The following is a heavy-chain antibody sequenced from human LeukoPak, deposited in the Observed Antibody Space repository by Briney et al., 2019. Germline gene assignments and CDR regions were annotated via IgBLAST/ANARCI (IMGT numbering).Heavy chain of an antibody. V-gene: IGHV3-23*01. Sequence: GGSLRLSCAASGFTFSSYAMSWVRQAPGKGLEWVSAISGSGGSTYYADSVKGRFTISRDNSKNTLYLQMNSLRAEDTAVYYCAKDRSPPQFEVGVHTYWGQGTLVTVSS. D-gene: IGHD2-21*01. CDR3: AKDRSPPQFEVGVHTY. J-gene: IGHJ4*02. CDR1: GFTFSSYA. CDR2: ISGSGGST.